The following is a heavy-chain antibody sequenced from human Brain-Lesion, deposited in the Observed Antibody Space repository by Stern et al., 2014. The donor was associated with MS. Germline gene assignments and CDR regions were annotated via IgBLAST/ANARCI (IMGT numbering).Heavy chain of an antibody. J-gene: IGHJ4*02. D-gene: IGHD6-19*01. Sequence: VQLVESGPGLVKPSETLSLTCTVSGDSMSSYYWSWIRQPPGKGLEWIGSIYYTGSTTYNASLKSRVTISVDTSKNQFSLRLTSVTAADTAVYYCARLSSGWYDYWGQGTLVTVSS. V-gene: IGHV4-59*01. CDR2: IYYTGST. CDR1: GDSMSSYY. CDR3: ARLSSGWYDY.